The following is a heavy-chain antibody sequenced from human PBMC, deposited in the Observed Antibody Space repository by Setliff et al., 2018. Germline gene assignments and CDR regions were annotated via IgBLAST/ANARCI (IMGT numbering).Heavy chain of an antibody. CDR3: VRQPRTYVAAGPPFEY. Sequence: SETLSLTCTVYGGSFSGYYWNWIRQPPGKGLEWLGEISRSGRTNYNPSVKSRVSISVDTAKNQFSLKLSSVTAADTAVYYCVRQPRTYVAAGPPFEYWGQGTLVTVSS. CDR1: GGSFSGYY. V-gene: IGHV4-34*01. CDR2: ISRSGRT. D-gene: IGHD6-19*01. J-gene: IGHJ4*02.